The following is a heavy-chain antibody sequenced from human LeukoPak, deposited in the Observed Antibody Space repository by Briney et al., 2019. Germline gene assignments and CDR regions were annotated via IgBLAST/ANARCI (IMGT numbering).Heavy chain of an antibody. J-gene: IGHJ4*02. CDR2: IWYDGSNK. V-gene: IGHV3-33*01. CDR1: GFTFSSYG. D-gene: IGHD6-13*01. Sequence: GGSLRLSCAASGFTFSSYGMHWVRQAPGKGLEWVAVIWYDGSNKNYADSVKGRFTISRDNSKNTLYLQMGSLRAEDMAVYYCARDAAPEWYSSSWYSFDYWGQGTLVTVSS. CDR3: ARDAAPEWYSSSWYSFDY.